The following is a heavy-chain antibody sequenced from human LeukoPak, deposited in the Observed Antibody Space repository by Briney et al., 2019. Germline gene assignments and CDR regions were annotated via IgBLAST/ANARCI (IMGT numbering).Heavy chain of an antibody. Sequence: GRSLRLSCAASGFTLSGNYMSWVRQAPGGGVEWVSVIYSGGSTYYADSVKGRFTISRDNSKNTLYLQMDSLRAEDTAVYYCARDRPRAVWGQGTTVTVSS. V-gene: IGHV3-53*01. CDR3: ARDRPRAV. CDR1: GFTLSGNY. CDR2: IYSGGST. J-gene: IGHJ6*02.